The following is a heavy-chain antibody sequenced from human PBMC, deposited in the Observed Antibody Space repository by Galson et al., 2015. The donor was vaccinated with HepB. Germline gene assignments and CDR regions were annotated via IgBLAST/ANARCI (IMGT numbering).Heavy chain of an antibody. CDR3: ARVAVAGIYLDY. V-gene: IGHV3-66*02. D-gene: IGHD6-19*01. CDR2: IYAGGNT. Sequence: SLRLSCAASGFTVSSDYMTWVRQAPGKGLEWVSVIYAGGNTYYADSVKGRFTISRDNSQNTLYLQMNNLRIEDTAVFYCARVAVAGIYLDYWGQGTLVTVSS. J-gene: IGHJ4*02. CDR1: GFTVSSDY.